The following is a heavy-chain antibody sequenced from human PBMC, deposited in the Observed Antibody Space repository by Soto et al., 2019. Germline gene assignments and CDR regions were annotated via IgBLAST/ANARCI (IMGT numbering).Heavy chain of an antibody. CDR2: ISGSGGST. Sequence: GSLRLSCAASGLTFSSYAMSWVRQAPGKGLEWVSAISGSGGSTYYADSVKGRFTISRDNSKNTLYLQMNSLRAEDTAVYYCAKGEDAIVVVPAAILRGYYYYYYGMDVWGQGTTVTVSS. V-gene: IGHV3-23*01. J-gene: IGHJ6*02. CDR3: AKGEDAIVVVPAAILRGYYYYYYGMDV. CDR1: GLTFSSYA. D-gene: IGHD2-2*02.